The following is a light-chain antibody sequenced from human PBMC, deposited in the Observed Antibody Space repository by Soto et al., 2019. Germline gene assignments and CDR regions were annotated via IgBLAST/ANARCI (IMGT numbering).Light chain of an antibody. Sequence: EIVLTHSPATLSLSPCERATLPFRASQSVSSYLAWYQQKPGQAPRLLIYDASNRATGIPARFSGSGSGTEFTLTISSLQSEDFAVYYCQQYNNWPGTFGQGTKVDIK. V-gene: IGKV3-11*01. CDR1: QSVSSY. CDR2: DAS. CDR3: QQYNNWPGT. J-gene: IGKJ1*01.